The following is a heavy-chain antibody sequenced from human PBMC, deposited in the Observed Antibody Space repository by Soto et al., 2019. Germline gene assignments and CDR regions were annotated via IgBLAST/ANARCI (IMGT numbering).Heavy chain of an antibody. CDR3: VKETGNYYDSSGYYFDY. D-gene: IGHD3-22*01. Sequence: ESGGGLVQPGRSLRLSCAASGFPFDDYAMHWVRQAPGTGLEWVSGIHWNSGGMGYADSVKGRFTVSRDNAKNSLYLQMNSLRLEDTALYYCVKETGNYYDSSGYYFDYWGQGTLVTVSS. V-gene: IGHV3-9*01. CDR2: IHWNSGGM. J-gene: IGHJ4*02. CDR1: GFPFDDYA.